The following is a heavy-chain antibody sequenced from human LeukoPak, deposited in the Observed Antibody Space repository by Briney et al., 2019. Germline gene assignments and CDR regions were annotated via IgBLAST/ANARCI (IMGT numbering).Heavy chain of an antibody. CDR3: ARGGDYIWGTYRPFDY. Sequence: GGSLRLSCAASGFSFSSYWMSWVRQAPGKGREGVANIKQDGSEKYYVDSVKGRFTISRDNAKNSLYLQMNSLRAEDTAVYYCARGGDYIWGTYRPFDYWGQGTLVTVSS. CDR2: IKQDGSEK. D-gene: IGHD3-16*02. CDR1: GFSFSSYW. J-gene: IGHJ4*02. V-gene: IGHV3-7*03.